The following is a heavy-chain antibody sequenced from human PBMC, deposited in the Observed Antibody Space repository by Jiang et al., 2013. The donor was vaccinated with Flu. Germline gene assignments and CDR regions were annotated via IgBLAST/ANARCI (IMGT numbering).Heavy chain of an antibody. CDR2: ISYDGSNK. V-gene: IGHV3-30*18. CDR1: GFTFSSYG. J-gene: IGHJ4*02. CDR3: AKDPAPPPPIAAAGTTGDADY. Sequence: VQLLESGGGVVQPGRSLRLSCAASGFTFSSYGMHWVRQAPGKGLEWVAVISYDGSNKYYADSVKGRFTISRDNSKNTLYLQMNSLRAEDTAVYYCAKDPAPPPPIAAAGTTGDADYWGQGTLVTVSS. D-gene: IGHD6-13*01.